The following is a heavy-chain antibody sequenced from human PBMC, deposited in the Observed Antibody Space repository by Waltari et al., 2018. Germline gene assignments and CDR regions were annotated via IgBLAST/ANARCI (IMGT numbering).Heavy chain of an antibody. CDR3: ARPKSWGRVGPHDAFEI. J-gene: IGHJ3*02. V-gene: IGHV5-51*01. CDR2: IYPDDSDI. D-gene: IGHD3-16*01. CDR1: GYDFLTYW. Sequence: VQLVQSGAELKKRGESLELSCKASGYDFLTYWIGWVRQKPGNGLEWMGIIYPDDSDIRYSPSFEGQVTFSVDKSSNTAFLQWRNLKASDTAMYFCARPKSWGRVGPHDAFEIWGQGTVVTVSS.